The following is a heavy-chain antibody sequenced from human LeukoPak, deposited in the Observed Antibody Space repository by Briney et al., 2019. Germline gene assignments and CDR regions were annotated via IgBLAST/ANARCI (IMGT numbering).Heavy chain of an antibody. V-gene: IGHV3-7*01. CDR1: GFTFTSFW. J-gene: IGHJ4*02. CDR2: INPDGTKK. CDR3: ASQPAVVDLDC. Sequence: GGSLRLSCAASGFTFTSFWMTWVGKPPGKGREWVANINPDGTKKTYVDSVKGRFTISRDNAENSLHLQMNSLRVEDTAVYYCASQPAVVDLDCWGQGTLVTVSS. D-gene: IGHD5-18*01.